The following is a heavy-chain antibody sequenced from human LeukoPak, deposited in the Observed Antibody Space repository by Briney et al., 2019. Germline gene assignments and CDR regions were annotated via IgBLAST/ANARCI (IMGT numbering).Heavy chain of an antibody. CDR2: ISYDGTNK. D-gene: IGHD6-13*01. CDR1: GFTFSSYG. CDR3: ANDRSSSWYFLGYFDY. J-gene: IGHJ4*02. Sequence: GGSLRLSCAASGFTFSSYGMHWVRQAPGKGLEWVAIISYDGTNKYYADSVKGRFTISRDNSKNTLYLQMNSLRGEDAAVYYCANDRSSSWYFLGYFDYWGQGTLVSVSS. V-gene: IGHV3-30*18.